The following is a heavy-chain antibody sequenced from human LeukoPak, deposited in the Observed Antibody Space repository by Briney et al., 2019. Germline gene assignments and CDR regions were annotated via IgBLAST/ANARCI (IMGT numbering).Heavy chain of an antibody. D-gene: IGHD1-26*01. CDR3: ARDNSVGDVAWWFDP. J-gene: IGHJ5*02. V-gene: IGHV1-2*02. CDR2: INSKSGGT. Sequence: ASVKVSCKASGYTFTGYYMHWVRQAPGQGLEWMGWINSKSGGTNYAQKFQGRVTMTRDMSTTTDYMELSSLRSEDTAVYYCARDNSVGDVAWWFDPWGQGTLVTVSS. CDR1: GYTFTGYY.